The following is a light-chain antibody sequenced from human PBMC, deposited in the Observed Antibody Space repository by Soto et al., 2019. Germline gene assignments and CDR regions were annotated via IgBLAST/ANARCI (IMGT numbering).Light chain of an antibody. V-gene: IGLV3-21*02. CDR2: DDT. CDR1: NIGSKS. CDR3: QVWDSTSDHVI. Sequence: SYELTQPPSVSMAPGQTARITCGGNNIGSKSVHWYQQKPGQAPVLVVYDDTERPSGIPERFSGSNSGNTATLNISRVEAGDEADFYCQVWDSTSDHVIFGGGTKLTVL. J-gene: IGLJ2*01.